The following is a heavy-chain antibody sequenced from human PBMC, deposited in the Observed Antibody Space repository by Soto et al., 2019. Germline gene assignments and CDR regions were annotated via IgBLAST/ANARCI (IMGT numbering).Heavy chain of an antibody. CDR1: GRNLTKYA. CDR3: ATQDIVVVVAAEHAFDI. D-gene: IGHD2-15*01. V-gene: IGHV1-69*13. J-gene: IGHJ3*02. Sequence: SVKVLFKASGRNLTKYAINRGRPAPGQSLEWMGGIITIFGTANYAQKFQGRVTITADESTSTAYMELSSLRSEDTAVYYCATQDIVVVVAAEHAFDIWGQGTMVTVSS. CDR2: IITIFGTA.